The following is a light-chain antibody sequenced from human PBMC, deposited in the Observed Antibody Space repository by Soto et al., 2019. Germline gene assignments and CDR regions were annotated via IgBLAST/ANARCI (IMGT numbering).Light chain of an antibody. CDR2: DVS. Sequence: QSALTQPAAVSGSRGQSTAISCSGTSSDVGTYNSVSWYQQYPGKAPKLMIHDVSNRPSGVSDRFSGSKSGNTASLTISGLQSEDEADYYCSSYTSSSSYVFGSGTKVTVL. CDR3: SSYTSSSSYV. CDR1: SSDVGTYNS. J-gene: IGLJ1*01. V-gene: IGLV2-14*01.